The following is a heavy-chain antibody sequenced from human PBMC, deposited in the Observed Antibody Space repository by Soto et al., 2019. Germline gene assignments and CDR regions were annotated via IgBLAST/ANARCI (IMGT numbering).Heavy chain of an antibody. CDR2: ISSSSSYI. J-gene: IGHJ3*02. D-gene: IGHD4-17*01. Sequence: EVQLVESGGGLVKPGGSLRLSCAASGFTFSSYSMNWVRQAPGKGLEWVSSISSSSSYIYYADSVKGRFTISRDNAKNSLYLQMNSLRAEDTAVYYCARDLGSGTTVTTGQAFDIWGQGTMVTVSS. CDR1: GFTFSSYS. V-gene: IGHV3-21*01. CDR3: ARDLGSGTTVTTGQAFDI.